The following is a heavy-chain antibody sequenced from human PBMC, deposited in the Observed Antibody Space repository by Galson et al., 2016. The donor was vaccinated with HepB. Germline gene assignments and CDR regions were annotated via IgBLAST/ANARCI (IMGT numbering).Heavy chain of an antibody. CDR2: IKQDGSEK. V-gene: IGHV3-7*01. J-gene: IGHJ4*02. CDR1: GFTFSSYW. CDR3: ARDPYVDKAMVTEGGGDYFDY. D-gene: IGHD5-18*01. Sequence: SLRLSCAASGFTFSSYWMSWVRQAPGKGLEWVANIKQDGSEKYYVDSVKGRFTISRDNAKNSLYLQMNSLRAEDTAVYYWARDPYVDKAMVTEGGGDYFDYWGQGTLVTVSS.